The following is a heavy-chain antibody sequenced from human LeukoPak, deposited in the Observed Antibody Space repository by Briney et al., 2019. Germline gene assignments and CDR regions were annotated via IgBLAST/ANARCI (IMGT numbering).Heavy chain of an antibody. CDR2: ISYDGSNK. D-gene: IGHD3-22*01. J-gene: IGHJ3*02. V-gene: IGHV3-30-3*01. Sequence: GGSLRLSCATSGFTFSDCAMHWVRQAPGKGLEWVAVISYDGSNKYYADSVKGRFTISRDNSKNTLYLQMNSLRAEDAAVYYCARPLTDITMIVVADDAFDIWGQGTMVTVSS. CDR3: ARPLTDITMIVVADDAFDI. CDR1: GFTFSDCA.